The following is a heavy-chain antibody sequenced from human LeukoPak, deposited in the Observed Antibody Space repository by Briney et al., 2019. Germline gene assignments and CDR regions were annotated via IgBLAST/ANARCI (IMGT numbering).Heavy chain of an antibody. D-gene: IGHD3-10*01. CDR1: GGSICSIY. V-gene: IGHV4-59*01. CDR2: IYYSGST. Sequence: SETLSLTSTVSGGSICSIYWRWLRQPPEKGLEWIGYIYYSGSTNYNPSLKSRVTISVDTSKNQYSLKLSSVTAADTAVYYCARQYPLVRGVIMNPDFHHGMDVWGQGTTVTVSS. J-gene: IGHJ6*02. CDR3: ARQYPLVRGVIMNPDFHHGMDV.